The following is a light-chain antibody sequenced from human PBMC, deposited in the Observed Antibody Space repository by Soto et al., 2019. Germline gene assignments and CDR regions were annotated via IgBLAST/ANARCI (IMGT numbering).Light chain of an antibody. CDR1: SSDVGGYNY. CDR3: SSYTTSNTRQIV. CDR2: DVS. V-gene: IGLV2-14*03. Sequence: QSVLTQPVSVSGSPGQSITIFCTGTSSDVGGYNYVSWYQHHPGKAPKLMIYDVSNRPSGISNRFSGSKSGNTASLTISGLQPEDEGDYYCSSYTTSNTRQIVFGTGTKVTVL. J-gene: IGLJ1*01.